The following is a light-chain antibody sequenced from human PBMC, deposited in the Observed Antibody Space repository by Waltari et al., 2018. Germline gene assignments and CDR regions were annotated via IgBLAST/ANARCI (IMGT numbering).Light chain of an antibody. J-gene: IGLJ2*01. Sequence: QSALTQPASVSGSPGQSITISCPGPSSDVGGHNYASWYQQHPGKAPKLMIYEVSNRPSGVSNRFSGSKSGNTASLTISGLQAEDEADYYCSSYTSSSNVVFGGGTKLTVL. CDR3: SSYTSSSNVV. CDR2: EVS. CDR1: SSDVGGHNY. V-gene: IGLV2-14*01.